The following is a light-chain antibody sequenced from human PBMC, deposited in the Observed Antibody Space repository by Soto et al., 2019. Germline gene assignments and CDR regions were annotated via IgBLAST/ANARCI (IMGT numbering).Light chain of an antibody. Sequence: EIEMTQSPATLSVSPGERATLSCRASQSVSSNLAWYQQKPGQAPRLLIYGASTRATGIPARFSGSGSGTEFTLTISSLQSEDFAVYYCQQYNNWLPWTFGQGTKVEIK. CDR1: QSVSSN. V-gene: IGKV3-15*01. CDR3: QQYNNWLPWT. J-gene: IGKJ1*01. CDR2: GAS.